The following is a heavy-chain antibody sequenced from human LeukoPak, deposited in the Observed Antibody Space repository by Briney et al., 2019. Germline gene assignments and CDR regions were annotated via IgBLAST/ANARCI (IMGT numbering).Heavy chain of an antibody. CDR2: ISTDGSST. V-gene: IGHV3-23*01. CDR1: GFTFSSYS. CDR3: ATYSSRNAREFQS. D-gene: IGHD2-2*01. Sequence: GGSLRLSCAASGFTFSSYSMNWVRQAPGKGLEWVSTISTDGSSTYYADSVKGRFTISRDNSKNTLYLQMNSLRAEDTAVYYCATYSSRNAREFQSWGQGTLVTVSS. J-gene: IGHJ1*01.